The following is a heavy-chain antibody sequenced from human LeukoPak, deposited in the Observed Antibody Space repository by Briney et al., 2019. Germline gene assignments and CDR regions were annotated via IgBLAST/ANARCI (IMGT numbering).Heavy chain of an antibody. CDR1: GFTFSSYA. CDR3: ARGGGVPLRYFDGT. V-gene: IGHV3-33*08. D-gene: IGHD3-9*01. J-gene: IGHJ3*01. CDR2: IWYDGTNK. Sequence: GGSLRLSCAASGFTFSSYAMHWVRQAPGKGLEWVAVIWYDGTNKYYADSVKGRFTVSRDNSKNTLYLQMNSLRGEDTAVYYCARGGGVPLRYFDGTWGQGTMVIVSS.